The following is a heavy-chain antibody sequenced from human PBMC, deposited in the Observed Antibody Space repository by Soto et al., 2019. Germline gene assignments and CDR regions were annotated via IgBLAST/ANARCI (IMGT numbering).Heavy chain of an antibody. Sequence: SVKVSFKASGGTFSSYAISWLRQAPGQGLEWMGGIIPIFGTANYAQKFQGRVTITADESTSTAYMELSSLRSEDTAVYYCARDCGIVGATSWFDPWGQGTLVTVSS. CDR2: IIPIFGTA. J-gene: IGHJ5*02. CDR1: GGTFSSYA. D-gene: IGHD1-26*01. V-gene: IGHV1-69*13. CDR3: ARDCGIVGATSWFDP.